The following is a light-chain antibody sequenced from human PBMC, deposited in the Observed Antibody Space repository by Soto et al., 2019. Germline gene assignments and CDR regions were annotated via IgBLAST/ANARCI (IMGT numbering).Light chain of an antibody. Sequence: EIVMTQSPATLSVSAGERATLSCRARQSVRSNLAWYQQKPGQAPRLLIYGASSRATGFPARFSGSGSGTEFNLTISSLQSEDFGVYYCQQYNNWPRATFGGGTKVDIK. J-gene: IGKJ4*01. CDR3: QQYNNWPRAT. V-gene: IGKV3-15*01. CDR1: QSVRSN. CDR2: GAS.